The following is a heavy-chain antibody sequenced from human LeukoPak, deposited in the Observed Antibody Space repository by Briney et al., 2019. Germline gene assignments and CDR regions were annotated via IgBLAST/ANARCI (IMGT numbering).Heavy chain of an antibody. J-gene: IGHJ6*03. CDR2: INHSGST. CDR1: GGSFSGYC. D-gene: IGHD3-3*01. Sequence: SETLSLTCAVYGGSFSGYCWSWIRQPPGKGLEWIGEINHSGSTNYNPSLTSRVTILVDTSKNQFSLKLSSVTAADAAVYYCERGRKSRTIFGVVITYYMDVWGKGTTVTVSS. CDR3: ERGRKSRTIFGVVITYYMDV. V-gene: IGHV4-34*01.